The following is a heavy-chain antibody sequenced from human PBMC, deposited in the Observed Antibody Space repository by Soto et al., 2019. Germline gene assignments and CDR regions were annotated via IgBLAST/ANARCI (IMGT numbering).Heavy chain of an antibody. Sequence: QVQLVQSGAEVKKPGSSVKVSCKASGGTFSSYAISWVRQAPGQGLEWMGGIIPIFGTANYAQKFQGRVTITADESTSTAYMELSNLRSEDTAVYYCARGGITMVRGVIAHDYWGQGTLVAVSS. D-gene: IGHD3-10*01. CDR2: IIPIFGTA. CDR3: ARGGITMVRGVIAHDY. CDR1: GGTFSSYA. J-gene: IGHJ4*02. V-gene: IGHV1-69*01.